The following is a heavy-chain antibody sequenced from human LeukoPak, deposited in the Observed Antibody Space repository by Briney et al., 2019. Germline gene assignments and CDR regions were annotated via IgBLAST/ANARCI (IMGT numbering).Heavy chain of an antibody. J-gene: IGHJ4*02. V-gene: IGHV1-46*01. Sequence: ASMKVSCKASGYIFTSYYMHWVRQAPGQGLEWMGIINPSGGSTTYAQKFQGRVTMTRDTSTRTVYRELSSLRSEDTAVYYCARAKYSMSSYYFDYWGQGTLVTVSS. D-gene: IGHD6-6*01. CDR3: ARAKYSMSSYYFDY. CDR2: INPSGGST. CDR1: GYIFTSYY.